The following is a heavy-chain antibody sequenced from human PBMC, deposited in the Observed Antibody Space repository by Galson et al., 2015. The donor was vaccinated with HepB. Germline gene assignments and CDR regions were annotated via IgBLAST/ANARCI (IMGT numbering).Heavy chain of an antibody. Sequence: SLRLSCAASGFTFSNAWMSWVRQAPGKGLEWVGRIKSKTDVGTTDYAAPVKGRFTISRDDSKNTLYLQMNSLKTEDTGVYYCSARDYVIGGEAFDIWGQGTMVTVSS. J-gene: IGHJ3*02. V-gene: IGHV3-15*01. CDR3: SARDYVIGGEAFDI. CDR1: GFTFSNAW. CDR2: IKSKTDVGTT. D-gene: IGHD3-10*01.